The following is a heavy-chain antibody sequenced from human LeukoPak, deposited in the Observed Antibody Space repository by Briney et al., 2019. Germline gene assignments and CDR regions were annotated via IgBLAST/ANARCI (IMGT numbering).Heavy chain of an antibody. CDR3: ARGMLIVVVPAAIHYGMDV. D-gene: IGHD2-2*01. Sequence: GGSLRLSCAASGFTFSSYAMHWVRQAPGKGLEWVAVISYDGSNKYYADSVKGRFTISRDNSKNTLYLQMNSQRAEDTAVYYCARGMLIVVVPAAIHYGMDVWGQGTTVTVSS. V-gene: IGHV3-30-3*01. J-gene: IGHJ6*02. CDR2: ISYDGSNK. CDR1: GFTFSSYA.